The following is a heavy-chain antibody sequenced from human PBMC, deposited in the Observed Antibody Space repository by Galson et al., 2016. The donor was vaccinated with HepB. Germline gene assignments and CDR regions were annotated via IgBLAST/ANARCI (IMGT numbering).Heavy chain of an antibody. V-gene: IGHV1-3*01. Sequence: SVKVSCKASGYTFTSYAMHWVRQAPGQRLEWMGWINAGNGKTKYSQNFQGRVTIIRDTSASTAYMELSSLRSEDTAVYHCARDRASMAYFYGLDVWGQGTTVTVSS. CDR2: INAGNGKT. J-gene: IGHJ6*02. CDR1: GYTFTSYA. CDR3: ARDRASMAYFYGLDV. D-gene: IGHD2/OR15-2a*01.